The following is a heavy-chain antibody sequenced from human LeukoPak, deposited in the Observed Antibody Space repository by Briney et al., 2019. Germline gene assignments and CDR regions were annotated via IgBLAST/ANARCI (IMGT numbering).Heavy chain of an antibody. V-gene: IGHV3-21*01. CDR2: ISSSSSYI. CDR3: AREQSGALFDY. J-gene: IGHJ4*02. Sequence: GGSLRLSCAASGFTFSSYCMNWVRQAPGKGLEWVSSISSSSSYIYYADSVKGRFTISRDNAKNSLYLQMNSLRAEDTAVYYCAREQSGALFDYWGQGTLVTVSS. D-gene: IGHD5-24*01. CDR1: GFTFSSYC.